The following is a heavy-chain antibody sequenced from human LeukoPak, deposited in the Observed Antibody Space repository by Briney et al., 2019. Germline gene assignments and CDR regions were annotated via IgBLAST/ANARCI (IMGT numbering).Heavy chain of an antibody. Sequence: PSETLSLTCTVSGGSISSYYWSWIRQPPGKGLEWIGYIYYSGSTNYNPSLKSRVTISVDTSKNQFSLKLSSVTAADTAVYYCARETRVLRYFDWFPSFGYWGQGTLVTVSS. CDR2: IYYSGST. D-gene: IGHD3-9*01. CDR1: GGSISSYY. J-gene: IGHJ4*02. V-gene: IGHV4-59*01. CDR3: ARETRVLRYFDWFPSFGY.